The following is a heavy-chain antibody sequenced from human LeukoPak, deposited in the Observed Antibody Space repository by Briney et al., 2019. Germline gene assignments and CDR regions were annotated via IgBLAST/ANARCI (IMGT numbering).Heavy chain of an antibody. CDR1: GYTFTGYY. V-gene: IGHV1-2*02. Sequence: ASVKVSCKASGYTFTGYYMHWVRQAPGQGLEWMGWINPNGGGTNYAQKFQGRVTMTRDTSISTAYMELSRLRSDDTAVYYCARVLSGYSGYVFDYWGQGTLVTVSS. CDR3: ARVLSGYSGYVFDY. D-gene: IGHD5-12*01. J-gene: IGHJ4*02. CDR2: INPNGGGT.